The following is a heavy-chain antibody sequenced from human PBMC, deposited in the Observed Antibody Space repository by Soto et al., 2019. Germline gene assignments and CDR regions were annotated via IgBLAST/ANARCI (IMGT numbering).Heavy chain of an antibody. CDR3: AASIFYYGMDV. Sequence: GESLKISCKGSGYTFTNYWIGWVRQMPGKGLEWMGIIYPGDSDTKCNPSFQGQVTISADKSITTTYLQWSSLKASDTAIYYCAASIFYYGMDVWSQGTTVTVSS. CDR2: IYPGDSDT. V-gene: IGHV5-51*01. J-gene: IGHJ6*02. CDR1: GYTFTNYW.